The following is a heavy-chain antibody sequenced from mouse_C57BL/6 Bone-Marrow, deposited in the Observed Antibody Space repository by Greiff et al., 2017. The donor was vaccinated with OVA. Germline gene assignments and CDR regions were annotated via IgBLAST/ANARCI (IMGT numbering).Heavy chain of an antibody. V-gene: IGHV1-26*01. Sequence: EVQLQQSGPELVKPGASVKISCKASGYTFTDYYMNWVKQSHGKSLEWIGDINPNNGGTSYNQKFKGKATLTVDKSSSTAYMELRSLTSEDSAVYYFARNYYGPYYFDYWGQGTTLTVSS. J-gene: IGHJ2*01. CDR1: GYTFTDYY. CDR3: ARNYYGPYYFDY. CDR2: INPNNGGT. D-gene: IGHD1-1*01.